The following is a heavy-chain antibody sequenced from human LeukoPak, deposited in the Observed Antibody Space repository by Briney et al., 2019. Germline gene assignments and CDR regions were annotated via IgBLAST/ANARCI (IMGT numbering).Heavy chain of an antibody. V-gene: IGHV4-59*01. CDR1: GGSISSYY. D-gene: IGHD3-3*01. J-gene: IGHJ4*02. CDR3: ARAPYFDFWTGYYFDY. Sequence: PSETLSLTCTVSGGSISSYYWSWIRQPPGKGLEWIGFIFYSGTTNYKPSLNSRVTISVDTSKNQFSLKLSSVTAADPAVYYRARAPYFDFWTGYYFDYWGQGTLVTVSS. CDR2: IFYSGTT.